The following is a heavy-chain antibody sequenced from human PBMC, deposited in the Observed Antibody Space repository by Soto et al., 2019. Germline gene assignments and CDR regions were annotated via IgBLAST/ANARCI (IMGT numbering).Heavy chain of an antibody. J-gene: IGHJ2*01. CDR1: GFTFSSYS. V-gene: IGHV3-21*01. D-gene: IGHD1-26*01. CDR3: ARDRPVVGAYWYFDL. CDR2: ISSSSSYI. Sequence: GGSLRLSCAASGFTFSSYSMNWVRQAPGKGLEWVSSISSSSSYIYYADSVKGRFTISRDNAKNSLYLQMNSLRAEDTAVYYCARDRPVVGAYWYFDLWGRGTLVTVPS.